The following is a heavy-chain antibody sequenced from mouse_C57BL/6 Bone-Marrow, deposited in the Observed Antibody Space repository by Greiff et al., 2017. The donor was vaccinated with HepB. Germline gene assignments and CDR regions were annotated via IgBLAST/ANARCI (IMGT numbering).Heavy chain of an antibody. J-gene: IGHJ1*03. CDR3: ARPLYDYDPWYFDV. D-gene: IGHD2-4*01. Sequence: EVKLVESGGGLVQPGGSLKLSCAASGFTFSDYYMYWVRQTPEKRLEWVAYISNGGGSTYYPDTVKGRFTIYRDNAKNTLYLQMSRLKSEDTAMYYCARPLYDYDPWYFDVWGTGTTVTVSS. CDR1: GFTFSDYY. V-gene: IGHV5-12*01. CDR2: ISNGGGST.